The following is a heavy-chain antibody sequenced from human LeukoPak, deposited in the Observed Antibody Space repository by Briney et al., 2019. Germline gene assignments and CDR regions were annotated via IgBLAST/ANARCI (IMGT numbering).Heavy chain of an antibody. CDR2: IYFSGSA. Sequence: PSKTLSLTCTGSGCSNSNRNYYLVWNPQPPGKGLEGIANIYFSGSAYYNPSLKSRVTISVDTSKNLFSLKLRSVTAADTAVYYCAAIGDIVLVPAIPDYWGQGTLVTVSS. CDR3: AAIGDIVLVPAIPDY. D-gene: IGHD2-2*01. CDR1: GCSNSNRNYY. J-gene: IGHJ4*02. V-gene: IGHV4-39*07.